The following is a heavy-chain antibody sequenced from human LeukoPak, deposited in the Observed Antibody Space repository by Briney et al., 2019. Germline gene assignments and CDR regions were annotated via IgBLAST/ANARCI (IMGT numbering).Heavy chain of an antibody. CDR3: ARGGGRDGYTFDY. D-gene: IGHD5-24*01. CDR2: IWYDGSNK. V-gene: IGHV3-33*01. Sequence: GGSLRLSCAASGSTFSSYGMHWVRQAPGKGLEWVAVIWYDGSNKYYADSVKGRFTISRDNSKNTLYLQMNSLRAEDTAVYYCARGGGRDGYTFDYWGQGTLVTVSS. J-gene: IGHJ4*02. CDR1: GSTFSSYG.